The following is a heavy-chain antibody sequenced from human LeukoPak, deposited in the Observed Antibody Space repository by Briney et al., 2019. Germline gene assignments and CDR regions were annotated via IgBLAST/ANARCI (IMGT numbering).Heavy chain of an antibody. Sequence: GGSLRLSCAASGFTFSSYEMNWVRQAPGKGLEWVSYISSRGSTIYYADSVKGRFTISRDNAKNSLYLQMNSLRAEDTAVYYCARDQLGGMDVWGQGTTVTVSS. CDR1: GFTFSSYE. V-gene: IGHV3-48*03. CDR3: ARDQLGGMDV. J-gene: IGHJ6*02. D-gene: IGHD5-18*01. CDR2: ISSRGSTI.